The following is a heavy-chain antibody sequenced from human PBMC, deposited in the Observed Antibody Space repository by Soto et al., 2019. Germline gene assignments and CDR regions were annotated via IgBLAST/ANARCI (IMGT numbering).Heavy chain of an antibody. CDR1: GFTFSSYS. CDR2: ISSSSSTI. CDR3: ARAIRWHQLLLEDRDYYYYGMDV. Sequence: EVQLVESGGGLVQPGGSLRLSCAASGFTFSSYSMNWVRQAPGKGLEWVSYISSSSSTIYYADSVKGRFTISRDNAKNSLYLQMNSLRDEDTAVYYCARAIRWHQLLLEDRDYYYYGMDVWGQGTTVTVSS. J-gene: IGHJ6*02. V-gene: IGHV3-48*02. D-gene: IGHD2-2*01.